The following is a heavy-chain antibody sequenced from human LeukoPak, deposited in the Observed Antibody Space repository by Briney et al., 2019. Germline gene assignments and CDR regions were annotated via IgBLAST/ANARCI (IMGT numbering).Heavy chain of an antibody. CDR2: IRYDGSNK. V-gene: IGHV3-30*02. CDR3: AKDSSPYDFGRGYYSSIFDY. Sequence: GGSLRLSCAASGFTFSSYGMHWVRQAPGKGLEWVAFIRYDGSNKYYADSVKGRFTISRDNSKNTLYLQKNSLRAEDTAVYYCAKDSSPYDFGRGYYSSIFDYWGQGTLVTVSS. CDR1: GFTFSSYG. D-gene: IGHD3-3*01. J-gene: IGHJ4*02.